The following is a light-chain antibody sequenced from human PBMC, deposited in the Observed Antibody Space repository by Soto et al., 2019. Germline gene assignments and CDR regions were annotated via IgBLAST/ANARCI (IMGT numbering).Light chain of an antibody. CDR3: QQYNQWPIT. CDR2: GAF. CDR1: QSAGTN. Sequence: EILMPQSPSTLAVSPGERATLSCRASQSAGTNLAWYQQKPGQAPRLLIHGAFTRATGIPARFSGSGSGTEFTLTISSLQSEDFEVFYCQQYNQWPITFGQGTRLEIK. V-gene: IGKV3-15*01. J-gene: IGKJ5*01.